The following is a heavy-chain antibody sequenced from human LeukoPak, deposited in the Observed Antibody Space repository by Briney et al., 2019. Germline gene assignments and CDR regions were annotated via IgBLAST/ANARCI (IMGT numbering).Heavy chain of an antibody. V-gene: IGHV3-48*03. CDR1: GFSLSRYW. CDR3: ATLTVASSFDY. D-gene: IGHD4-11*01. J-gene: IGHJ4*02. Sequence: YPGGSLRLSCAASGFSLSRYWMSWVRQAPGKGLEWVSYISSSGGTRYYADSVKGRFTISRDNAKNSLYLQMNSLRAEDTAVYYCATLTVASSFDYWGQGTLVTVSS. CDR2: ISSSGGTR.